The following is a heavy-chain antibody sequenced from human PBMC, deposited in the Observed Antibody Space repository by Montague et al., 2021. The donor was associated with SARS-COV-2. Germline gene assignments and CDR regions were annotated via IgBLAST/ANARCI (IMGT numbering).Heavy chain of an antibody. CDR3: ARSYGTTVVTRAFDY. CDR2: IDWDDDK. CDR1: GFSLSTSGMC. J-gene: IGHJ4*02. D-gene: IGHD4-23*01. Sequence: PALVTPTQTLTLTCTFSGFSLSTSGMCVSWIRQPPGKALEWLTLIDWDDDKYYSTSLKTRLTISKDTSKNQVVPTMTNMDPVDTATYYCARSYGTTVVTRAFDYWGQGTLVTVSS. V-gene: IGHV2-70*01.